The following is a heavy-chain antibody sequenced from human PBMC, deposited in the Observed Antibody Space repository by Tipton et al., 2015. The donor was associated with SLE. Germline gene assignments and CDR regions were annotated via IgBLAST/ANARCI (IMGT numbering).Heavy chain of an antibody. D-gene: IGHD6-19*01. CDR2: IYHSGST. CDR3: ARHSAGYSSGSFDY. V-gene: IGHV4-38-2*01. Sequence: TLSLTCAVSGYSISSGYYWGWIRQPPGKGLEWIGSIYHSGSTYYNPSLKSRVTISVDTSKNQFSLKLSSVTAADTAVYYCARHSAGYSSGSFDYWGQGTLVTVSS. J-gene: IGHJ4*02. CDR1: GYSISSGYY.